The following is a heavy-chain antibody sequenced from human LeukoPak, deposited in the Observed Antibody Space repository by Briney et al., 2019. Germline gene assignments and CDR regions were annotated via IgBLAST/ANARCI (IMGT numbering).Heavy chain of an antibody. Sequence: SVKVSCKASGGTFSSYAISWVRQAPGQGLEWMGGIIPIFGTANYAQKFQGRVTITADESTSTAYMELSSLRSEDTAVYYCARTYYGSGSLPHYFGYWGQGTLVTVSS. J-gene: IGHJ4*02. CDR2: IIPIFGTA. D-gene: IGHD3-10*01. V-gene: IGHV1-69*13. CDR1: GGTFSSYA. CDR3: ARTYYGSGSLPHYFGY.